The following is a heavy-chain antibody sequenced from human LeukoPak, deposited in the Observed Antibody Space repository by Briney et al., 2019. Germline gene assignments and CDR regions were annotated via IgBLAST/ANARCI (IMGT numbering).Heavy chain of an antibody. J-gene: IGHJ3*02. V-gene: IGHV4-39*01. CDR3: ARVRGVTGMPDAFDI. Sequence: PSETLSLTYTVSGGSINSNLDYWGWLRQPPGKGLDWIGSLYYSGTTYYNPSLESRVTISVDTSKNQFSLKLSSVTAADTAVYYCARVRGVTGMPDAFDIWGQGTMVTVSS. CDR1: GGSINSNLDY. CDR2: LYYSGTT. D-gene: IGHD1-20*01.